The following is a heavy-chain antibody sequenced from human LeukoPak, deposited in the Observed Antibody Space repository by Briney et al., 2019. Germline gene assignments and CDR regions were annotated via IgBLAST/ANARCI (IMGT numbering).Heavy chain of an antibody. J-gene: IGHJ5*02. Sequence: SETLSLTCAVSGYSISSGYYWGWIRQPPGKGLEWIGSIYHSGSTYYNPSLKSRVTISVDTSKNQFSLKLSSVTAADTAIYYCARTGAAAGTSSWGQGTLVTAFS. D-gene: IGHD6-13*01. CDR2: IYHSGST. V-gene: IGHV4-38-2*01. CDR1: GYSISSGYY. CDR3: ARTGAAAGTSS.